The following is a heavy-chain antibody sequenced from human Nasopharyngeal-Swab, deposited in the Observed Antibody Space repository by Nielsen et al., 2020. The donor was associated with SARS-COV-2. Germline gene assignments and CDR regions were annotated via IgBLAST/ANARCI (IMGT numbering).Heavy chain of an antibody. V-gene: IGHV1-18*01. CDR3: ASNSGYSYGSPIDN. Sequence: ASVKVSCKASGYTFTSYGISWVRQAPGQGLEWMGWISAYNGNTNYAQKLQGRVTMTRDTSTSTVYMELNSLRDEDTAMYYCASNSGYSYGSPIDNWGQGTLVTVSS. CDR1: GYTFTSYG. CDR2: ISAYNGNT. D-gene: IGHD5-18*01. J-gene: IGHJ4*02.